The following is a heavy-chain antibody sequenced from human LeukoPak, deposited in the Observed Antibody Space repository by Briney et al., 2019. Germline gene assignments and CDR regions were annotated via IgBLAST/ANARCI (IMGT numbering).Heavy chain of an antibody. Sequence: PSETLSLTCTVSGGSISSYYWSWIRQPAGKGLEWIGRIYTSGSTNYNPSLKRRVPMSVDTSKNQFSLKLSSVTAADTALYYCARELVNYFDYWGEGTLDTVSS. V-gene: IGHV4-4*07. CDR2: IYTSGST. CDR1: GGSISSYY. J-gene: IGHJ4*02. CDR3: ARELVNYFDY.